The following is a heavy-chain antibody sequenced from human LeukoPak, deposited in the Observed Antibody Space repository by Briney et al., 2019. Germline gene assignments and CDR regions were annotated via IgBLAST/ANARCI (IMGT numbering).Heavy chain of an antibody. Sequence: SETLSLTCTVSGGSISSYYWSWIRQPPGEGLEWIGYIYYSGSTNYNPSLKSRVTISVDTSKNQFSLKLSSVTAADTAVYYCARGSGFGELLDYWGQGTLVTVSS. CDR1: GGSISSYY. J-gene: IGHJ4*02. CDR2: IYYSGST. D-gene: IGHD3-10*01. V-gene: IGHV4-59*01. CDR3: ARGSGFGELLDY.